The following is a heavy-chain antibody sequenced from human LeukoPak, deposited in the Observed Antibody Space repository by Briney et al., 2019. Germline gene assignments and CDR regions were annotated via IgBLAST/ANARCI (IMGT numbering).Heavy chain of an antibody. CDR3: ARRIDDILTGYYRQFDY. CDR1: GGTFSSYA. J-gene: IGHJ4*02. V-gene: IGHV1-69*04. Sequence: SVKVSCKASGGTFSSYAISWVRQAPGQGLEWMGRIIPILGIANYAQKFQGRVTITADKSTSTAYMELSSLRSEDTAVYYCARRIDDILTGYYRQFDYWGQGTLVTVSS. D-gene: IGHD3-9*01. CDR2: IIPILGIA.